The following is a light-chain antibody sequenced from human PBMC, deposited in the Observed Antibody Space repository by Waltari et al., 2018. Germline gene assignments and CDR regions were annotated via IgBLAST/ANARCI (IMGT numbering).Light chain of an antibody. CDR3: QEYNNWPRMYT. CDR1: QSVSSN. CDR2: RAS. V-gene: IGKV3-15*01. J-gene: IGKJ2*01. Sequence: EIVMTQSPATLSVSPGERATLSCGASQSVSSNLAWYQQKPGQAPRPLIYRASTRATNIPARFSGSGSGTEFNLTISSLQSEDFAVYYCQEYNNWPRMYTFGQGTKLEIK.